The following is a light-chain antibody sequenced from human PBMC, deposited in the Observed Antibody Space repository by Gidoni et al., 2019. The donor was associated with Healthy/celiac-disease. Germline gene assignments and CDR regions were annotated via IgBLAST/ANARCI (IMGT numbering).Light chain of an antibody. CDR2: DAS. V-gene: IGKV3-11*01. J-gene: IGKJ4*01. CDR3: QQRSNWPPLLT. Sequence: EIVLTQSPATLSLSPGERATLSCRASQSVSSYLAWYQQKPGQAPRLLIYDASNRATGIPARFSGSGSGTDFTRTISSLEPEDFAVYYCQQRSNWPPLLTFGGXTKVEIK. CDR1: QSVSSY.